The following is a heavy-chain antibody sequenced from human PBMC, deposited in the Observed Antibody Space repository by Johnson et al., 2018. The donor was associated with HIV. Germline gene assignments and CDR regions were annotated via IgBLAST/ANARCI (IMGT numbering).Heavy chain of an antibody. CDR3: ARGMYGDDLDI. D-gene: IGHD2-8*01. CDR1: GFTFSSYA. J-gene: IGHJ3*02. Sequence: VQLVESGGGLVQPGGSLRLSCAASGFTFSSYAMHWVRQAPGKGLEYVSAISSNGGSTYYANSVKGRFTISRDNSKNTLYLHMGSMRAEDMAVYYCARGMYGDDLDIWGQGKMVTVSS. V-gene: IGHV3-64*01. CDR2: ISSNGGST.